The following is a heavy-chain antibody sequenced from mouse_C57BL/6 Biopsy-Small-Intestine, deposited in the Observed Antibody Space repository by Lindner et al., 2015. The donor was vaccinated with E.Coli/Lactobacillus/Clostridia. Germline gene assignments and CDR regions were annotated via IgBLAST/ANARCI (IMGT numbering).Heavy chain of an antibody. CDR2: IYPGGGYT. Sequence: VQLQESGAELVKPGASVKISCKASGYAFSSSWMNWVKQRPGKGLEWIGDIYPGGGYTNYNEKFKGKATLTADKSSSTAYMQFSSLTSEDSAIYYCARSHDGYYDYAMDYWGQGTSVTVSS. CDR1: GYAFSSSW. V-gene: IGHV1-80*01. D-gene: IGHD2-3*01. J-gene: IGHJ4*01. CDR3: ARSHDGYYDYAMDY.